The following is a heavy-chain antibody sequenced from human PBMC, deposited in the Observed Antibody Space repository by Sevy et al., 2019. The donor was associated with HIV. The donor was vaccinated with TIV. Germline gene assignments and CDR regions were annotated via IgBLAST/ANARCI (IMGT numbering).Heavy chain of an antibody. Sequence: SETLSLTCTVSGGSISSGNYLWSWIRQTPGKGLEWIGTVHYSGRTYYNPSIKSRVTISEDTSKNQFSLNLNSVTAAETAVYFCARNFDYWGQGTLVTVSS. V-gene: IGHV4-39*01. CDR1: GGSISSGNYL. J-gene: IGHJ4*02. CDR2: VHYSGRT. CDR3: ARNFDY.